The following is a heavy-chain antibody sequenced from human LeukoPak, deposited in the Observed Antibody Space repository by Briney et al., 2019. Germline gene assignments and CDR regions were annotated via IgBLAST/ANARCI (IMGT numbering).Heavy chain of an antibody. CDR3: AKAPLPSLLRFATSAYYFDY. CDR1: GFTFSSYN. Sequence: PGGSLRLSCTASGFTFSSYNMNWVRQAPGKGLEWVSSISSSSSYIYYADSVKGRFTISRDNAKNSLYLQMNSLRAEDTALYYCAKAPLPSLLRFATSAYYFDYWGQGTLVTVSS. V-gene: IGHV3-21*04. CDR2: ISSSSSYI. D-gene: IGHD3-3*01. J-gene: IGHJ4*02.